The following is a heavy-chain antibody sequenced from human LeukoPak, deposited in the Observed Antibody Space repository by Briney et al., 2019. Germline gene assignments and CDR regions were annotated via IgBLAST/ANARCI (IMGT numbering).Heavy chain of an antibody. CDR1: GFTFSNSW. D-gene: IGHD2-15*01. CDR2: INPDGSKV. CDR3: ARGRGYSSFDY. Sequence: GGSLRLSCAACGFTFSNSWMTWVRQAPGKDLEWVATINPDGSKVAYVGSVKGRFTISRDNAKNSVYLQMSSLRVEETGVFYCARGRGYSSFDYWGQGALVAVSS. J-gene: IGHJ4*02. V-gene: IGHV3-7*01.